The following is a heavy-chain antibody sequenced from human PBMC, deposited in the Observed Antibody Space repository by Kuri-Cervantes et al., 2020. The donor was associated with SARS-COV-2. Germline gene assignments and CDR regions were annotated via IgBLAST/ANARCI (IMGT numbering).Heavy chain of an antibody. CDR3: ARGERGGYYYPFDY. D-gene: IGHD3-22*01. CDR2: ISSGSRHI. J-gene: IGHJ4*02. Sequence: LSLTCAASGFTLSSYTMNWVRQAPGKGLEWVSSISSGSRHIYYADSLKGRFTISRDNAKNSLYLQMNSLRAEDTAVYYCARGERGGYYYPFDYWGQGTLVTVSS. V-gene: IGHV3-21*01. CDR1: GFTLSSYT.